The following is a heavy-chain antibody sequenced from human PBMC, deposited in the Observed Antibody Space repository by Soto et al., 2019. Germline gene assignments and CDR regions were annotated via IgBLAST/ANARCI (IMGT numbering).Heavy chain of an antibody. V-gene: IGHV5-51*01. CDR2: IYPGDSDT. CDR3: ARRGVLRYFDWSSAAYGMDV. CDR1: GYSFNTYW. J-gene: IGHJ6*02. D-gene: IGHD3-9*01. Sequence: GESLKISCKGSGYSFNTYWIGWVRQMPGKGLEWMGIIYPGDSDTRYSPSFQGQVTISADKSISAAYLQWSSLKASDTAMYYCARRGVLRYFDWSSAAYGMDVWGQGTTVTVSS.